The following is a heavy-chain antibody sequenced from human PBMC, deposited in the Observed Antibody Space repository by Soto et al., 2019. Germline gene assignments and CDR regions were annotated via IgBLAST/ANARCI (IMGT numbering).Heavy chain of an antibody. CDR3: ARKARGIFGVVSGPGGWFDT. J-gene: IGHJ5*02. CDR2: INHSGST. Sequence: QVQLQQWGAGLLKPSETLSLTCAVYGGSFSGYYWSWIRQPPGKGLEWIGEINHSGSTNYNPSLKSRVTISVDTSKTQFSLKLSSVTAADTAVYYCARKARGIFGVVSGPGGWFDTWGQGTLVTVSS. CDR1: GGSFSGYY. V-gene: IGHV4-34*01. D-gene: IGHD3-3*01.